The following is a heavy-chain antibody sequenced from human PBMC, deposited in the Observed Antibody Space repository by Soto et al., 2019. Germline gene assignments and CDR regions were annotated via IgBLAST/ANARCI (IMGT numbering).Heavy chain of an antibody. D-gene: IGHD5-18*01. CDR3: ARIGVNSYGTNPGV. CDR2: SSYSETT. V-gene: IGHV4-39*01. Sequence: PSETLSLTCTVSGASISSANYYWGWIRQPPGKRLEWIGGSSYSETTYYNPSLRSPVTISLDTSKNQFSLNLTSVAAADTAVYYCARIGVNSYGTNPGVWGQGTAVTVS. J-gene: IGHJ6*02. CDR1: GASISSANYY.